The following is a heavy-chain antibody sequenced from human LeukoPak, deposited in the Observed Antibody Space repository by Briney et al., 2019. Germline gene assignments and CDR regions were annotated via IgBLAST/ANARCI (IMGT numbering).Heavy chain of an antibody. Sequence: PGTPSLTCAVSGGSTSSTTTWSGARQPPGRGRKGTGEIFPGGGTNYNPSLKGRVTISVDKSKNQFSLKLSSVTATDTAVYYCARPLGYCSSTSCYGWFDPWGQGTLVTVSS. J-gene: IGHJ5*02. CDR3: ARPLGYCSSTSCYGWFDP. CDR1: GGSTSSTTT. CDR2: IFPGGGT. V-gene: IGHV4-4*03. D-gene: IGHD2-2*01.